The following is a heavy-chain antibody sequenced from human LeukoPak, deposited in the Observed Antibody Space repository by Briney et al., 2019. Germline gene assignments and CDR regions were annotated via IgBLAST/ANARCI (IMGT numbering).Heavy chain of an antibody. CDR3: ARDSSSWVYWYFDL. CDR1: GGSISSSSYY. CDR2: IYYRGST. V-gene: IGHV4-39*07. Sequence: SETLSLTCTVSGGSISSSSYYWGWLRQPPGKGLEWIGSIYYRGSTYYNPSLKSRVTISVDTSKNQFSLKLSSVTAADTAVYYCARDSSSWVYWYFDLWGRGTLVTVSS. J-gene: IGHJ2*01. D-gene: IGHD6-13*01.